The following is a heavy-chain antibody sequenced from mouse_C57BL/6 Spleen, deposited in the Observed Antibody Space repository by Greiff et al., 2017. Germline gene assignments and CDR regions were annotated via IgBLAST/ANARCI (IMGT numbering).Heavy chain of an antibody. V-gene: IGHV1-15*01. D-gene: IGHD2-3*01. CDR3: TRQDYDGYYGY. CDR2: IDPETGGT. Sequence: LQESGAELVRPGASVTLSCKASGYTFTDYEMHWVKQTPVHGLEWIGAIDPETGGTAYNQKFKGKAILTADKSSSTAYMELRSLTSEDSAVYYCTRQDYDGYYGYWGQGTTLTVSS. J-gene: IGHJ2*01. CDR1: GYTFTDYE.